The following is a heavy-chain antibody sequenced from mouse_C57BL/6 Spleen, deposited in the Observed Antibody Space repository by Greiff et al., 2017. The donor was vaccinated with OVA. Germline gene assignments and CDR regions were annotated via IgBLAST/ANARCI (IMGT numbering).Heavy chain of an antibody. D-gene: IGHD3-2*02. J-gene: IGHJ4*01. CDR1: GYTFTDYE. CDR2: IDPETGGT. CDR3: TRNGNSSGYVPYYAMDY. V-gene: IGHV1-15*01. Sequence: QVQLQQSGAELVRPGASVTLSCKASGYTFTDYEMHWVKQTPVHGLEWIGAIDPETGGTAYNQKFKGKAILTADKSSSTAYMELRSLTSEDSAVYYGTRNGNSSGYVPYYAMDYWGQGTSVTVSS.